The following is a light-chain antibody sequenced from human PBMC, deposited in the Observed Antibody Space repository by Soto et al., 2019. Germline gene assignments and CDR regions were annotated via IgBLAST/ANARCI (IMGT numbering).Light chain of an antibody. CDR3: QTYIGPPWT. CDR1: QDISDY. Sequence: DIQMTQSPSSLSASVGDRVTITCRASQDISDYLAWYQQKPGQVPKLLISAASTLQSGVPSRFRGSASGTDFTLTITGLQPDDFATYYCQTYIGPPWTFGKGPKVEIK. J-gene: IGKJ1*01. CDR2: AAS. V-gene: IGKV1-27*01.